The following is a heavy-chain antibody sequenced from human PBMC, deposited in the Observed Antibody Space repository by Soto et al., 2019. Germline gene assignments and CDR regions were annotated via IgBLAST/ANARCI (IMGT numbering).Heavy chain of an antibody. CDR2: INPGNGNT. Sequence: ASVKVSCKASGYTFTTHAFHWVRQAPGQRLERMGWINPGNGNTRYSQRFQGRVTITSDTSATTAYLELSSLRSEDTAVYYCAISYYYDSSGYSSLYYYYGMDVWGQGATVTVSS. CDR3: AISYYYDSSGYSSLYYYYGMDV. D-gene: IGHD3-22*01. J-gene: IGHJ6*02. V-gene: IGHV1-3*01. CDR1: GYTFTTHA.